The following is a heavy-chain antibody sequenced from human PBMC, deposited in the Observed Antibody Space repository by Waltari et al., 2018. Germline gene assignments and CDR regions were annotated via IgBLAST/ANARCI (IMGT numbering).Heavy chain of an antibody. J-gene: IGHJ6*03. D-gene: IGHD1-1*01. Sequence: EVQLVESGGGLVQPGGSLRLSGAASGFTVSRFGMSGVGQAQGKGREWVANIKEDGSEKHYVDSVKGRFTISRDNAKNSLYLQMNILEAEDTAVYYCARDENWNYYYMDVWGKGTAVTVSS. CDR1: GFTVSRFG. V-gene: IGHV3-7*01. CDR2: IKEDGSEK. CDR3: ARDENWNYYYMDV.